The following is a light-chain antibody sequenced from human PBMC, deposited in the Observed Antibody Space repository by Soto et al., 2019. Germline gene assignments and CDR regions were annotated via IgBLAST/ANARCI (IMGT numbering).Light chain of an antibody. CDR1: SSNIGAGYD. V-gene: IGLV1-40*01. Sequence: QSVLTQPPSVSGAPGQRVTISCTGSSSNIGAGYDVHWYQQLPGTAPKLLIYGNSNRPSGVPDRFSGSKSGTSASLAITGLQAEDGADYYCPSYGRRLSGLVFGGGTKLTVL. CDR3: PSYGRRLSGLV. CDR2: GNS. J-gene: IGLJ3*02.